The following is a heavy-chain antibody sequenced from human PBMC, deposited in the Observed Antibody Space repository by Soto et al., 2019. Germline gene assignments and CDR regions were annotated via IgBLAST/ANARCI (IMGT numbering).Heavy chain of an antibody. CDR1: GYSFTSYW. CDR3: ARGYYYDSSGYYRNDAFDI. Sequence: GESLKISCKCSGYSFTSYWIGLVRQMPGKGLEWMGIIYPGDSDTRYSPSFQGQVTISADKSISTAYLQWSSLKASDTAMYYCARGYYYDSSGYYRNDAFDIWGQGTMVTVSS. D-gene: IGHD3-22*01. CDR2: IYPGDSDT. J-gene: IGHJ3*02. V-gene: IGHV5-51*01.